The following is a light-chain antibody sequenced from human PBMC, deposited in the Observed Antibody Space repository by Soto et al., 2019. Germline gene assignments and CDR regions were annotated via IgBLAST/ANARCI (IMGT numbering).Light chain of an antibody. CDR2: DAS. V-gene: IGKV3-11*01. Sequence: ELVLTKSPATMSLSPGERATLSCRAIQSVSCSLSLYPHQPGQAPRLLIDDASHRATSIPARFSGSGSGTDLTLTISSLEPEDFAVYYCQQRSNWPPYTFGQGTKLEIK. CDR3: QQRSNWPPYT. J-gene: IGKJ2*01. CDR1: QSVSCS.